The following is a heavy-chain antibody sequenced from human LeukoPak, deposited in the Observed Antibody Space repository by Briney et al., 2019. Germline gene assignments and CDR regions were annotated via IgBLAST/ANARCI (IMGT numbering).Heavy chain of an antibody. V-gene: IGHV3-9*03. CDR1: GFTFDDYA. CDR2: ISWNSGSI. D-gene: IGHD6-13*01. CDR3: AKGAGYSSSWYVDY. J-gene: IGHJ4*02. Sequence: PGGSLRLSCAASGFTFDDYAMHWVRQAPGKGLEWVSGISWNSGSIGYADSVKGRFTISRDNAKNSLYLQMNSLRAEDMALYYCAKGAGYSSSWYVDYWGQGTLVTVSS.